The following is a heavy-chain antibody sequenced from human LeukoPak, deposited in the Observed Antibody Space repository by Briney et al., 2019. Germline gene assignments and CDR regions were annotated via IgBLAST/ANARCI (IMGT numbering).Heavy chain of an antibody. V-gene: IGHV3-21*01. D-gene: IGHD6-13*01. J-gene: IGHJ4*02. CDR2: ISGSGSST. CDR3: ARVQSFDGSTWSIPTY. CDR1: GFTFSTYA. Sequence: PGGSLRLSCAASGFTFSTYAMSWVRQAPGEGLEWVSSISGSGSSTYYADSLKGRFTISRDNAKNSLQLQVDSLRAEDTAVYYCARVQSFDGSTWSIPTYWGQGTLVTVSS.